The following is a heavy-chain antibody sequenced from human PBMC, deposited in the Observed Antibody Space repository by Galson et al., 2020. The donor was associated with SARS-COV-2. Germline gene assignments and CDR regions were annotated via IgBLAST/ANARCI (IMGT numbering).Heavy chain of an antibody. CDR3: ARSTYYYDSSGYYYPNLPSDY. CDR1: GFTFSDYY. D-gene: IGHD3-22*01. V-gene: IGHV3-11*06. CDR2: ISSSSSYT. Sequence: KIGESLKISCAASGFTFSDYYMSWIRQAPGKGLEWVSYISSSSSYTNYADSVKGRFTISRDNAKNSLYLQMNSLRAEDTAVYYCARSTYYYDSSGYYYPNLPSDYWGQGTLVTVSS. J-gene: IGHJ4*02.